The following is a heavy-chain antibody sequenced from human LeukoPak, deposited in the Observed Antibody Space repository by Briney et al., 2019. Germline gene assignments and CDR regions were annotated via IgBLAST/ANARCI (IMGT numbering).Heavy chain of an antibody. CDR3: ARLTRGYDILTGHPIYYYYGMDV. J-gene: IGHJ6*02. D-gene: IGHD3-9*01. V-gene: IGHV4-59*08. CDR2: IYYSGST. Sequence: SETLSLTCTVSGGSISSYYWSWIRQPPGKGLEWIGYIYYSGSTNYNPSLKSRVTISVDTSKNQFSLKLSSVTAADTAVYYCARLTRGYDILTGHPIYYYYGMDVWGQGTTVTVSS. CDR1: GGSISSYY.